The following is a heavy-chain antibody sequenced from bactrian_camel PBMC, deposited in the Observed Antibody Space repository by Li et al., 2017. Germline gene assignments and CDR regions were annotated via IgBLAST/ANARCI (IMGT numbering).Heavy chain of an antibody. CDR1: GFTGGLGG. V-gene: IGHV3S10*01. J-gene: IGHJ4*01. Sequence: DVQLVESGGDLVQPGGSLRLSCAASGFTGGLGGISWVRQAPGKEREEVARMFPEGSAKYAASVRGRFIVSQDSAKNTGYLQMNSLKPDDTALYYCAAAHPCYSGEPFEYNFWGQGTQVTVS. D-gene: IGHD2*01. CDR3: AAAHPCYSGEPFEYNF. CDR2: MFPEGSA.